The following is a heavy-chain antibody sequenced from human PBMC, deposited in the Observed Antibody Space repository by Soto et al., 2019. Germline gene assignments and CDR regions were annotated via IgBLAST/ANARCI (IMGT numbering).Heavy chain of an antibody. J-gene: IGHJ6*04. CDR1: GLTFGDYA. Sequence: GGSLRLSCTVSGLTFGDYAMSWFRQAPGEGMEWVGFIRSKGYGGTAEYAASVKRRFTISRDDSKSIAYLQMNSLKTEDTAVYYCTRDLGSGWYIDDLGEFGMDVSGKGTTVTVSS. CDR2: IRSKGYGGTA. D-gene: IGHD6-19*01. V-gene: IGHV3-49*03. CDR3: TRDLGSGWYIDDLGEFGMDV.